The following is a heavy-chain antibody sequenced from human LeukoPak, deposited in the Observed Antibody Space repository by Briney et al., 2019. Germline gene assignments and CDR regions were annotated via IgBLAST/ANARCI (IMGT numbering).Heavy chain of an antibody. D-gene: IGHD3-22*01. V-gene: IGHV4-4*07. CDR2: TYTSGSSNYN. CDR3: ARGQEGYYYDSTGYPASFDS. J-gene: IGHJ4*02. Sequence: SETLSLTCSVSSGSISNYYWSWIRQPAGKGLEWIGRTYTSGSSNYNNYNPSLKSRVTMSVDASKNQVSLKLSSVTAADTAVYYCARGQEGYYYDSTGYPASFDSWGQGTLVIVSS. CDR1: SGSISNYY.